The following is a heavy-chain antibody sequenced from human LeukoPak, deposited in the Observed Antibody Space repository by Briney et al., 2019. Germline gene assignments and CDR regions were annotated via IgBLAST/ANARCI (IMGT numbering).Heavy chain of an antibody. CDR3: AKVGPAAARDY. CDR1: GFTFSACS. CDR2: ISGSGDNT. Sequence: GGSLRLSCAASGFTFSACSMNWVRQAPGKGLEWVSGISGSGDNTYYADSVKGRFTISRDNSKNTMYLEMNSLRADDTAIYYCAKVGPAAARDYWGQGTLVTVSS. V-gene: IGHV3-23*01. J-gene: IGHJ4*02. D-gene: IGHD2-2*01.